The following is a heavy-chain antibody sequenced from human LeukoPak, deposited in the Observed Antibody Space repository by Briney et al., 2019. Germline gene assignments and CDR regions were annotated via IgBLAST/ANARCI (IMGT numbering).Heavy chain of an antibody. V-gene: IGHV1-8*01. CDR3: ARANRQVVPAAIPRYYFDY. D-gene: IGHD2-2*02. Sequence: AASVKVSCKASGYTFTSYDINWVRQATGQGLEWMGWMNPNSGNTGYAQKFQGRVTMTRNTSISTAYMELSSLRSEDTAVYYCARANRQVVPAAIPRYYFDYWGQGTLVTVSS. J-gene: IGHJ4*02. CDR1: GYTFTSYD. CDR2: MNPNSGNT.